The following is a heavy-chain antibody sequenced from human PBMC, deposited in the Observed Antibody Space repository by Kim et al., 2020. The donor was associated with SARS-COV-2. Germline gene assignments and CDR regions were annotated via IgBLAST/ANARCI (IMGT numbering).Heavy chain of an antibody. CDR1: GFTFSNAW. CDR2: IKSKTDGGTT. CDR3: TTVVRYSYGYRDVLPH. D-gene: IGHD5-18*01. J-gene: IGHJ1*01. V-gene: IGHV3-15*01. Sequence: GGSLRLSCAASGFTFSNAWMSWVRQAPGKGLEWVGRIKSKTDGGTTDYAAPVKGRFTISRDDSKNTLYLQMNSLKTEDTAVYYCTTVVRYSYGYRDVLPHWGQGTLVTVSA.